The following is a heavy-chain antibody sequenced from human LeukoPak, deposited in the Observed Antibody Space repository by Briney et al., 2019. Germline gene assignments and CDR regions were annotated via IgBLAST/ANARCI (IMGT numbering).Heavy chain of an antibody. CDR1: GFSFRDHY. V-gene: IGHV3-72*01. CDR2: IRSKPKSYST. J-gene: IGHJ3*02. D-gene: IGHD3-22*01. Sequence: GGSLRLSCGASGFSFRDHYMDWVRQPPGKGLEWVGRIRSKPKSYSTDYAASVKGRFTISRDDSKNSLYLQMNSLKTEDTAVYYCARVGDYFDNNGYSLDAVDIWGQGTMVTVSS. CDR3: ARVGDYFDNNGYSLDAVDI.